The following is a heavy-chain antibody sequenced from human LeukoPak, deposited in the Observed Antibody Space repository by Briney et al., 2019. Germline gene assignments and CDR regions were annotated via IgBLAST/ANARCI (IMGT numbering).Heavy chain of an antibody. J-gene: IGHJ6*03. D-gene: IGHD3-22*01. CDR3: ARVITSGYSYYYYYMDF. CDR1: GGSISSHY. CDR2: IYHSGST. Sequence: SETLSLTCTVSGGSISSHYWSWIRQPPGKGLEWIXXIYHSGSTSYNPSLKSRVTISVDTSKNQFSLRLTSVTAADTAVYYCARVITSGYSYYYYYMDFWGRGTTVTVSS. V-gene: IGHV4-59*11.